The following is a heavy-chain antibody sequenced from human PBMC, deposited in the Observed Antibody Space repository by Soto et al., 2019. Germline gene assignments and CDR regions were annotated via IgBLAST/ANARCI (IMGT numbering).Heavy chain of an antibody. V-gene: IGHV1-2*02. CDR3: ARSFFYEYSSSWRSAYYGMDV. D-gene: IGHD6-13*01. Sequence: GASVKVSCKASGFTFSAYYIYWVRQAPGQGLEWIGWINPNSGGTNNAQKIQGRVNMTRDTSTSTVYMELSALIPDDTAVYYCARSFFYEYSSSWRSAYYGMDVWGQGTTVTVSS. CDR1: GFTFSAYY. CDR2: INPNSGGT. J-gene: IGHJ6*02.